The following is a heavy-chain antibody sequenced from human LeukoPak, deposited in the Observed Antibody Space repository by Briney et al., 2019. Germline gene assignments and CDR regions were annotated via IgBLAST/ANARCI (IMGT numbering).Heavy chain of an antibody. V-gene: IGHV3-74*01. J-gene: IGHJ4*02. CDR3: AGAYGLDC. CDR1: GFSFSTYW. D-gene: IGHD3-10*01. Sequence: PGGSLRLSCAASGFSFSTYWMHWVRQAPGKGLVWVSRIKSDGTTINYADSVKGRFTISRDNAKNTLYLEMNSLRAEDTAVYYCAGAYGLDCWGQGTLVTVSP. CDR2: IKSDGTTI.